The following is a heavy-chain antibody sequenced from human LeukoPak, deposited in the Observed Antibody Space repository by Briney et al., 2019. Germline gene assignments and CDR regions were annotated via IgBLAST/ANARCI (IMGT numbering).Heavy chain of an antibody. V-gene: IGHV3-23*01. Sequence: PGGSLRLSCAASGFTFNTYAMTWVRQTPGKGLEWVSAIGGSGGNITYADFVKGRFTISRDNSKNTLYLQMNSLRAEDTAVYYCAREGSPLAAAGTRITSYFDYWGQGTLVTVSS. CDR3: AREGSPLAAAGTRITSYFDY. CDR1: GFTFNTYA. D-gene: IGHD6-13*01. CDR2: IGGSGGNI. J-gene: IGHJ4*02.